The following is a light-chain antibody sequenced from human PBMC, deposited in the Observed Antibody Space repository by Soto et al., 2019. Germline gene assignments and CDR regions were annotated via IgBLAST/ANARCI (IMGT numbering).Light chain of an antibody. Sequence: DVQMTQSPSSLSASVGDSVTITCRASQGISNFLAWYQQQPGKVPKLLIYDASTLRSGVPSRFSGSGSGTDFTLSISSLQPEDVGTYYCQKYNSARFSFDPGTKVDVK. J-gene: IGKJ3*01. CDR2: DAS. V-gene: IGKV1-27*01. CDR1: QGISNF. CDR3: QKYNSARFS.